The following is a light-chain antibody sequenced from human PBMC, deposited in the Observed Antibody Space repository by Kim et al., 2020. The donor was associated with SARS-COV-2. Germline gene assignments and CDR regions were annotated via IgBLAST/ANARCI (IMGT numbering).Light chain of an antibody. V-gene: IGLV6-57*03. Sequence: NPLTSSCTRTSGNIADNYGQWYQQRPSSAPTIVIYEDTERPSGVPDRFSGSIDTSSSSASLTISGLKTEDEADYYCQSYDISNVIFGGGTQLTVL. CDR2: EDT. CDR1: SGNIADNY. J-gene: IGLJ2*01. CDR3: QSYDISNVI.